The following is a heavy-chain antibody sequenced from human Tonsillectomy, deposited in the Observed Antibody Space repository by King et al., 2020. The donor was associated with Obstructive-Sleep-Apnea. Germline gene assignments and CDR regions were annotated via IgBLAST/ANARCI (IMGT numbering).Heavy chain of an antibody. Sequence: QLQESGPGLVKPSETLSLTCTVSGGSISSSSYYWGWIRQPPGKGLGWIGSICYGGSTYYNPTLKSRVTISVDTSKNKFSLKMSSVTAADTAVYYCARDRRSSSWYDFDYWGQGTLVTVSS. CDR3: ARDRRSSSWYDFDY. J-gene: IGHJ4*02. D-gene: IGHD6-13*01. CDR2: ICYGGST. V-gene: IGHV4-39*07. CDR1: GGSISSSSYY.